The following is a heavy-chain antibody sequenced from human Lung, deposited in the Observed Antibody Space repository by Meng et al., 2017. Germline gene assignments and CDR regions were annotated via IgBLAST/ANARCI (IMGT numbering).Heavy chain of an antibody. Sequence: ELQLLESGGGVLQPWESPRLSCRTSGFTFSNYGMSWVLQAPGKGLEWVATISNNGDTHYADSMMGRFIISRDDSKNTLYLQVSSLRAEDTAVYYCARDCCSEIGPIDYWGQGTLVTVSS. D-gene: IGHD2-15*01. CDR1: GFTFSNYG. J-gene: IGHJ4*02. V-gene: IGHV3-23*01. CDR2: ISNNGDT. CDR3: ARDCCSEIGPIDY.